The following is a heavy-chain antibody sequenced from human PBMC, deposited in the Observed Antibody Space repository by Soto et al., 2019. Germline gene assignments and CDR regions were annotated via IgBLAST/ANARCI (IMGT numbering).Heavy chain of an antibody. CDR3: ARDTAKSSRESDS. CDR1: GGSISSYY. D-gene: IGHD6-19*01. V-gene: IGHV4-59*01. J-gene: IGHJ5*01. Sequence: PSETLSLTCTVSGGSISSYYWSWIRQPPGKGLEWIGYIYYSGSTNYNPSLKSRVTISVDTSKNQFSLKLSSVTAADTAVYYCARDTAKSSRESDSRRHGTPVYV. CDR2: IYYSGST.